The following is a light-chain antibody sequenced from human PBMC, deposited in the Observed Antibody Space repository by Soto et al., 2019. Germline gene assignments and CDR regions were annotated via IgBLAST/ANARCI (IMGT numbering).Light chain of an antibody. Sequence: EIVMTQSPATLSVFPGERATLSCRASQSFNSIYLAWYQQKPGQAPRLLIYDTSTRATGIPARFSGSGSGTEFTLTISSLQSEDFAVYYCQQYNNWPPITFGQGTRLEIK. J-gene: IGKJ5*01. V-gene: IGKV3-15*01. CDR1: QSFNSIY. CDR3: QQYNNWPPIT. CDR2: DTS.